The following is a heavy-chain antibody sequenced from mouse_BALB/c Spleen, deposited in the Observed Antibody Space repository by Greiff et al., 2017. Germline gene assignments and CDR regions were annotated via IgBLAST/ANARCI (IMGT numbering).Heavy chain of an antibody. V-gene: IGHV5-17*02. CDR3: ASDGYYPFDV. CDR1: GFTFSSFG. J-gene: IGHJ1*01. CDR2: ISSGSSTI. D-gene: IGHD2-3*01. Sequence: DVMLVESGGGLVQPGGSRKLSCAASGFTFSSFGMHWVRQAPEKGLEWVAYISSGSSTIYYADTVKGRFTISRDNPKNTLFLQMTSLRSEDTAMYYCASDGYYPFDVWGAGTTVTVSS.